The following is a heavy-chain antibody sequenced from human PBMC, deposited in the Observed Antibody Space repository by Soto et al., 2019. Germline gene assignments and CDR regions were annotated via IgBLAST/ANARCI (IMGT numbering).Heavy chain of an antibody. V-gene: IGHV3-9*02. CDR3: VKDMKWGGMTTIHYFDS. D-gene: IGHD4-17*01. CDR1: GFIADDYA. CDR2: ISSNSATI. Sequence: EVQLVESGGGLVQPGRSLRLSCVASGFIADDYAMHWVRQAPGKGLEWVSGISSNSATINYADSVKGRFTITRDNAKNSLFLQMNSLRPEDTAFYYCVKDMKWGGMTTIHYFDSWGQGTLVTVSS. J-gene: IGHJ4*02.